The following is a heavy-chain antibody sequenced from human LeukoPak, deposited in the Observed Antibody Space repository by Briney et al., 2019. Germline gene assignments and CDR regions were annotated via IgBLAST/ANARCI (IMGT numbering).Heavy chain of an antibody. CDR1: GGSISSYY. V-gene: IGHV4-4*07. Sequence: SETLSLXCTVSGGSISSYYWSWIRQPAGKGLEWIGRIYTSGSTNYNPSLKSRVTMSVDTSKNQFSLKLSSVTAADTAVYYCAGSIAVAGTVDYWGQGTLVTVSS. D-gene: IGHD6-19*01. CDR3: AGSIAVAGTVDY. J-gene: IGHJ4*02. CDR2: IYTSGST.